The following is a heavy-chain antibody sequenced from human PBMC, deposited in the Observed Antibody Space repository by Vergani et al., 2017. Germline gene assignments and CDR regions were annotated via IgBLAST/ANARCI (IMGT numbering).Heavy chain of an antibody. V-gene: IGHV3-21*01. CDR2: ISSSSSYI. CDR1: GFTFSSYS. D-gene: IGHD1-1*01. J-gene: IGHJ6*02. Sequence: VQLVESGGGVVQPGGSLRLSCAASGFTFSSYSMNWVRQAPGKGLEWVSSISSSSSYIYYADSVKGRFTISRDNAKNSLYLQMNSLRAEDTAVYYCARTPQLERREGYYYYGMDVWGQGTTVTVSS. CDR3: ARTPQLERREGYYYYGMDV.